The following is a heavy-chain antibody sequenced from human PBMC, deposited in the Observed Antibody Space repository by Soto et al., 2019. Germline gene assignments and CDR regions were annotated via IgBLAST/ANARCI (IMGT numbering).Heavy chain of an antibody. CDR1: GGSISSSSYY. J-gene: IGHJ6*03. CDR2: IYYSGST. CDR3: ARHSGSKLRFLEWSQYYYYMDV. V-gene: IGHV4-39*01. D-gene: IGHD3-3*01. Sequence: SETLSLTCTVSGGSISSSSYYWGWIRQPPGKGLEWIGSIYYSGSTYYNPSLKSRVTISVDTSKNQFSLKLSSVTAADTAVYYCARHSGSKLRFLEWSQYYYYMDVWGKGTTVTVSS.